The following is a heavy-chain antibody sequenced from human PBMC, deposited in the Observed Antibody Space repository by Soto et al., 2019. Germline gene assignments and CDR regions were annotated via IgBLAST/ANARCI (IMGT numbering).Heavy chain of an antibody. CDR2: INDSGST. CDR1: GGSFSGYY. D-gene: IGHD2-2*01. V-gene: IGHV4-34*01. CDR3: ARVRNISRYCSSTSCSNWFDP. J-gene: IGHJ5*02. Sequence: DTLSLTCAVYGGSFSGYYWSWILQPPVKGLGWIGEINDSGSTNCNPSLKSRVTISVDTSKNQFSLKMRSVTAADTAVYYCARVRNISRYCSSTSCSNWFDPWGQGTLVTVYS.